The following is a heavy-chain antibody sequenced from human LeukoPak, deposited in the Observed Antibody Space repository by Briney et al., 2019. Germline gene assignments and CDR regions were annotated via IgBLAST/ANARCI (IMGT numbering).Heavy chain of an antibody. D-gene: IGHD5-18*01. V-gene: IGHV4-59*01. CDR3: AREGAVGYSYGHYFDY. CDR2: IYYSGST. J-gene: IGHJ4*02. CDR1: GGSISSYY. Sequence: SDTLSLTCTVSGGSISSYYWSWIRQPPGKRLEWIGYIYYSGSTNYNPSLKSRVTISVDTSKNQFSLKLSSVTAADTAVYYCAREGAVGYSYGHYFDYWGQGTLVTVSS.